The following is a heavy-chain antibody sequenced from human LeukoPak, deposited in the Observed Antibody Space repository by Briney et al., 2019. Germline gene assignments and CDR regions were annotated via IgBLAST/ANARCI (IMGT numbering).Heavy chain of an antibody. CDR3: ARGIYSGYDRSFDS. D-gene: IGHD5-12*01. CDR1: GGSISNYY. Sequence: PSETLSLTCTVSGGSISNYYWNWIRQPPGKGLEWIGYIHYSGTTNHNPSLKGRVTIPVDTSKNQFSLKLTSVTAADTAVYYCARGIYSGYDRSFDSWGQGTLVTVSS. J-gene: IGHJ4*02. CDR2: IHYSGTT. V-gene: IGHV4-59*01.